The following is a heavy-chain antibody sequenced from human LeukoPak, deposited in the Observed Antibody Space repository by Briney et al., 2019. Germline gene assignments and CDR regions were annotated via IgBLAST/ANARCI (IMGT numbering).Heavy chain of an antibody. CDR2: ISSSGSET. CDR1: GLTFSDWH. J-gene: IGHJ6*02. Sequence: PGGSLRLSCAVSGLTFSDWHMSWIRQTPGKGLEWVSYISSSGSETNYADSVKGRFTISRDNGKNSLYLQMNSLRAEDTAVYYCARGHYEMGVWGQGTTVTVSS. V-gene: IGHV3-11*05. CDR3: ARGHYEMGV.